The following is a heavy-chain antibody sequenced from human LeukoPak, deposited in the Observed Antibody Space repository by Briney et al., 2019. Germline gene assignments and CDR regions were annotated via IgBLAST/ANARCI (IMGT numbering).Heavy chain of an antibody. Sequence: MPSETLSLTCTVSGGSISSYYWSWIRQPPGKGLEWIGYIYYSGSTNYNPSLKSRVTISVDTSKNQFSLKLSSVTAADTAVYYCAREGNGRDPWGQGTLVTVSS. CDR2: IYYSGST. CDR1: GGSISSYY. D-gene: IGHD4-23*01. CDR3: AREGNGRDP. J-gene: IGHJ5*02. V-gene: IGHV4-59*12.